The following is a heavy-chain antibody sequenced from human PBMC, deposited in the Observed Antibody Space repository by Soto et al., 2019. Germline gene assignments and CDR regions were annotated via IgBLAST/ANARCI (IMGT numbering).Heavy chain of an antibody. CDR3: VSDHSYDKGAYLGSM. J-gene: IGHJ4*02. D-gene: IGHD3-22*01. V-gene: IGHV1-18*01. CDR2: ISTYTGNT. Sequence: QAQLVQSGSEEEKPGASVKVSCKASGYNFDSYGISWVRQAPGQGLQWMGWISTYTGNTHYSLKCQERVPMATDTSTKTAFIQLRSWRFDDTGVYFCVSDHSYDKGAYLGSMWGQGTLVTVAS. CDR1: GYNFDSYG.